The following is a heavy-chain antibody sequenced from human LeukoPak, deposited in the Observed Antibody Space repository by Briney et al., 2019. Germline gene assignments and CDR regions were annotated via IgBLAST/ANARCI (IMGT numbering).Heavy chain of an antibody. CDR1: GGSISSGGYS. CDR3: ARAETYYYGSGSFSWFVP. J-gene: IGHJ5*02. D-gene: IGHD3-10*01. CDR2: IYYSGST. Sequence: SETLSLTCAVSGGSISSGGYSWSWIRQPPGKGLEWIGYIYYSGSTYYNPSLKSRVTISVDTSKNQFSLKLSSVTAADTAVYYCARAETYYYGSGSFSWFVPWGQGTLVTVSS. V-gene: IGHV4-30-4*07.